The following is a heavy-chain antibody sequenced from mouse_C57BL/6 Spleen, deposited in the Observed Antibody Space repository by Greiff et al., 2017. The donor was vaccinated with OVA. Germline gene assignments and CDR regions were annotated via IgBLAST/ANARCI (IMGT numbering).Heavy chain of an antibody. CDR2: IYPGSGNT. V-gene: IGHV1-76*01. CDR3: ARGGDYGNFAWFAY. CDR1: GYTFTDYY. Sequence: VHLVESGAELVRPGASVKLSCKASGYTFTDYYINWVKQRPGQGLEWIARIYPGSGNTYYNEKFKGKATLTAEKSSSTAYMQLSSLTSEDSAVYFCARGGDYGNFAWFAYWGQGTLVTVSA. J-gene: IGHJ3*01. D-gene: IGHD2-1*01.